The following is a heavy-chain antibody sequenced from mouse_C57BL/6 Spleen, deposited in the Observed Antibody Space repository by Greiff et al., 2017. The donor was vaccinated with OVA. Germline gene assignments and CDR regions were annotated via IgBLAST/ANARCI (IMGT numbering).Heavy chain of an antibody. CDR2: IYPSDSET. D-gene: IGHD2-5*01. J-gene: IGHJ2*01. CDR1: GYTFTSYW. CDR3: ARWYSNLDY. V-gene: IGHV1-61*01. Sequence: QVQLQQSGAELVRPGSSVKLSCKASGYTFTSYWMDWVKQRPGQGLEWIGNIYPSDSETHYHQKFKDKATLTVDKSSSTAYMQLSSLTSEDSSVYYSARWYSNLDYWGQGTTLTVSS.